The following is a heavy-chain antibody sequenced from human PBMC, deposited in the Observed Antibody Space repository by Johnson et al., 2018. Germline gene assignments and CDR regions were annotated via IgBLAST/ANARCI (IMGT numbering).Heavy chain of an antibody. V-gene: IGHV3-66*01. CDR1: GFTVSSNY. D-gene: IGHD3-22*01. CDR2: IYSGGNT. CDR3: SRDPRSAYEAYEAFDI. Sequence: EVQLVESGGGLVQPGRSLRLSCAASGFTVSSNYMNWVRQAPGKGLEWVSVIYSGGNTYYADSVKGRFTISRDNSKNTLYLQMNSLRAEDTAVYYCSRDPRSAYEAYEAFDIWGHGTMVTVS. J-gene: IGHJ3*02.